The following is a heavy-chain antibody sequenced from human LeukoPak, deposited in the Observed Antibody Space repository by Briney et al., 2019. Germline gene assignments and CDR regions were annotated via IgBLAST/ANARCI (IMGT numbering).Heavy chain of an antibody. CDR2: ISYDGSNK. Sequence: GGSLRLSCAASGFTFSSYAMHWVRQAPGKGLEWVAVISYDGSNKYYADSVKGRFTISRDNSKNTLYLQMNSLRAEDTAVYYCARPVRGRVSSAFDIWGQGTTVTVSS. J-gene: IGHJ3*02. D-gene: IGHD3-10*01. V-gene: IGHV3-30-3*01. CDR1: GFTFSSYA. CDR3: ARPVRGRVSSAFDI.